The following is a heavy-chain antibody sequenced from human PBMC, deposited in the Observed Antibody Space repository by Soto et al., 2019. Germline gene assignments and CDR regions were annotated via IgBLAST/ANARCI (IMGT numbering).Heavy chain of an antibody. V-gene: IGHV1-8*01. Sequence: ASVKVSCKASGYTFTSYDIYWVRQATGQGLARTGWMNPNTGNSGYAQKFQGRVTVTSDTSINTVHMELSSLRSEDTAVYYCARRAETNGWNGFGADKYYFDFWGQGTLVTVSS. J-gene: IGHJ4*02. CDR3: ARRAETNGWNGFGADKYYFDF. CDR1: GYTFTSYD. D-gene: IGHD1-1*01. CDR2: MNPNTGNS.